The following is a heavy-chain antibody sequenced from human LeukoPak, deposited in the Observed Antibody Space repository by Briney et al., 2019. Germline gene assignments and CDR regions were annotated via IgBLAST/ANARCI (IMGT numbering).Heavy chain of an antibody. D-gene: IGHD2-15*01. CDR2: IKEDGSAK. V-gene: IGHV3-7*01. CDR3: ARDYDYFSGHNLDAYDI. Sequence: GGSLRLSCAASGFTFSDYYMSWVRQAPGKALEWVANIKEDGSAKSYVDSVKGRFTISRDNAKNSLYLQMDSPRVEDTAVYYCARDYDYFSGHNLDAYDIWGQGTTVTVSS. CDR1: GFTFSDYY. J-gene: IGHJ3*02.